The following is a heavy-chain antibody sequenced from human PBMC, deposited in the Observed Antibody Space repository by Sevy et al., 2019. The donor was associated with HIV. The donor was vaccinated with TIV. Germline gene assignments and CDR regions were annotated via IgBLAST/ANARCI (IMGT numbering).Heavy chain of an antibody. D-gene: IGHD3-16*01. CDR2: ISSDGSYR. J-gene: IGHJ6*02. CDR3: AKNRPPGGSYFSRHAMDV. CDR1: GFTFSAYD. V-gene: IGHV3-30*18. Sequence: GGSLRLSCAASGFTFSAYDMHWVRQAPGKGLEWVAIISSDGSYRYYADSGRGRFSMSKDNSKNTMYLQISALSIEDMAVYYCAKNRPPGGSYFSRHAMDVWGRGTTVTVSS.